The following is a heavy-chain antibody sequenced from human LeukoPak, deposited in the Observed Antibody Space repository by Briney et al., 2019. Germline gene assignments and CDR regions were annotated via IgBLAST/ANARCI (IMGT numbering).Heavy chain of an antibody. CDR2: IDWDDDK. J-gene: IGHJ4*02. CDR1: GFSLSTSGMR. CDR3: ARMGYCSGGSCRNWDYFDY. Sequence: SGPALVKPTQTLTLTCTSSGFSLSTSGMRVSWIRQPPGKALEWLARIDWDDDKFYSTSLKTRLTISKDTSKNQVVLTTTNMDPVDTDTYYCARMGYCSGGSCRNWDYFDYWGQGTLVTVSS. D-gene: IGHD2-15*01. V-gene: IGHV2-70*04.